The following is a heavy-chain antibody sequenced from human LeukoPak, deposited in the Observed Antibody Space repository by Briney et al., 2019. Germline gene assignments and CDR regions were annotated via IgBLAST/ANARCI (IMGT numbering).Heavy chain of an antibody. CDR1: RFTFSSYE. CDR3: AKKGEGWDKSFEH. CDR2: ISSSGSTI. V-gene: IGHV3-48*03. J-gene: IGHJ4*02. Sequence: GGSLRLSCAASRFTFSSYEMNWVRQAPGKGLEWVSYISSSGSTIYYADSVKGRFTISRDNAKNSLYLQMNSLRAEDTAVYYCAKKGEGWDKSFEHWGQGNLGTGFS. D-gene: IGHD1-26*01.